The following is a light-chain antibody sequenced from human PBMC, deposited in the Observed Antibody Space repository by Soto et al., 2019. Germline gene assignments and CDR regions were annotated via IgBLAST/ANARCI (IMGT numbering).Light chain of an antibody. V-gene: IGKV3-15*01. CDR1: QIVSTN. CDR3: QQYDKGPYT. CDR2: GAF. J-gene: IGKJ2*01. Sequence: EIVLTQSPATLSVSPGETATLSCRTSQIVSTNLAWYRQQPGQAPRLLIYGAFSRAPAFTGRFRGSGAGSEFTLTSSRLHAEDGVHYCWQQYDKGPYTFGQGTNVEIK.